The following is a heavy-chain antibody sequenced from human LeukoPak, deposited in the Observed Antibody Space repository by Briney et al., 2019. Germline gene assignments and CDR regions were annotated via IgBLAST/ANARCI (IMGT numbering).Heavy chain of an antibody. CDR2: IIPIFGTA. D-gene: IGHD4-17*01. J-gene: IGHJ4*02. CDR1: GGTFSSYA. V-gene: IGHV1-69*13. CDR3: AWGQDYGDYVLRN. Sequence: ASVKVSRMASGGTFSSYAISWVRQAPGRGREWVGGIIPIFGTANYAQTFQGRVTITADESTSTADMELSSLRSEDTAVYYCAWGQDYGDYVLRNWGQGTLVTVSS.